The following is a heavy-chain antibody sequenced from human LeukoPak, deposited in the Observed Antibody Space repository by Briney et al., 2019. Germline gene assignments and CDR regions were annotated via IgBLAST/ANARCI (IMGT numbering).Heavy chain of an antibody. CDR3: ARGRGGSYFRLFDY. CDR1: GGSFSGYY. D-gene: IGHD1-26*01. J-gene: IGHJ4*02. CDR2: INHSGST. Sequence: PSETLSLTCAVYGGSFSGYYWSWIRQPPGKGLEWIGEINHSGSTNYNPSLKSRVTISVDTSKNQFSLKLSSVTAADTAVYYCARGRGGSYFRLFDYWGQGTLVTVSS. V-gene: IGHV4-34*01.